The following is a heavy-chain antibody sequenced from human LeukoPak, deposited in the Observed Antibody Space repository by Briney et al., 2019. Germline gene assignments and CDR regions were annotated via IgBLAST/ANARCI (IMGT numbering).Heavy chain of an antibody. V-gene: IGHV3-21*01. CDR1: GFTFSSYS. Sequence: GGSLRLSCAASGFTFSSYSMNWVRQAPGKGLEWVSSISSSSSYIYYADSVKGRFTISRDNAKNSLYLQMNSLRAEDTAVYYCARGVYDYVWGSYRYTPQNFDYWGQGTLVTVSS. CDR3: ARGVYDYVWGSYRYTPQNFDY. J-gene: IGHJ4*02. CDR2: ISSSSSYI. D-gene: IGHD3-16*02.